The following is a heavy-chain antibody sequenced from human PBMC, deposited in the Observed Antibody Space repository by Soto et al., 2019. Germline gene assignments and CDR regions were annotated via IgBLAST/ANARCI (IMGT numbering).Heavy chain of an antibody. V-gene: IGHV3-23*01. Sequence: GSLRLSCAASGFTFSSYAMSWVRQAPGKGLEWVSAISGSGGSTYYADSVKGRFTISRDNSKNTLYLQMNSLRAEDTAVYYCAKMGSGYYSFDYWGQGTLVTVSS. J-gene: IGHJ4*02. D-gene: IGHD3-22*01. CDR3: AKMGSGYYSFDY. CDR1: GFTFSSYA. CDR2: ISGSGGST.